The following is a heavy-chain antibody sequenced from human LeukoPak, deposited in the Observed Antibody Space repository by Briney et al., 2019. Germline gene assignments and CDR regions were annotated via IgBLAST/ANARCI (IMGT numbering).Heavy chain of an antibody. D-gene: IGHD5-12*01. V-gene: IGHV3-64*01. CDR2: ISSNGGST. CDR3: ARVYSGYDTYYFDY. J-gene: IGHJ4*02. Sequence: GGSLRLSCAASGFTFSSYAMHWVRQAPGKGLEYVSAISSNGGSTYYANSVKGRFTISRDNSKNTLYLQMGSLRAEDVAVYYCARVYSGYDTYYFDYWGQGTLVTVSS. CDR1: GFTFSSYA.